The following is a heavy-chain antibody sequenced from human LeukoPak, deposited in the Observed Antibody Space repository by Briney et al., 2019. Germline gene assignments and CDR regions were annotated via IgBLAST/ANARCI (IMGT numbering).Heavy chain of an antibody. CDR3: ARHRMPGIAVAASDY. J-gene: IGHJ4*02. CDR1: GYSFTSYW. CDR2: IDPSDSYT. D-gene: IGHD6-19*01. Sequence: RGESLKISCKGSGYSFTSYWISWLRQMPGKGLEWMGRIDPSDSYTNYSPSLQGHVTISADKSISTAYLQWSSLKASDTAMYYCARHRMPGIAVAASDYWGQGTLVTVSS. V-gene: IGHV5-10-1*01.